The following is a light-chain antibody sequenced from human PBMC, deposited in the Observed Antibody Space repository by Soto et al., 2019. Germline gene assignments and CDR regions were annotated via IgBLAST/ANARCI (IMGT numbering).Light chain of an antibody. CDR3: QQYNSYSWT. Sequence: DIQMTQSPSTLSASVGDRVTITCRASKSITIWLAWYQQKPGKAPKLLIFDASSLESGVPSRFSGSGSGTEFTLTISSLQPDDFATYYCQQYNSYSWTFGQGTKVEIK. J-gene: IGKJ1*01. CDR2: DAS. V-gene: IGKV1-5*01. CDR1: KSITIW.